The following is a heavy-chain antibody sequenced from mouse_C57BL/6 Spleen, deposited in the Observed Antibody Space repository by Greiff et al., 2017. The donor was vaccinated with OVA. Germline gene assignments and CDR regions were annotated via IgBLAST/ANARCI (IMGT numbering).Heavy chain of an antibody. CDR3: ARSLNWDGYAMDY. CDR2: IRNKANGYTT. Sequence: EVKLVESGGGLVQPGGSLSLSCAASGFTFTDYYMSWVRQPPGKALEWLGFIRNKANGYTTEYSASVKGRFTISRDNSQSILYLQMNALRAEDSATYYCARSLNWDGYAMDYWGQGTSVTVSS. J-gene: IGHJ4*01. V-gene: IGHV7-3*01. D-gene: IGHD4-1*02. CDR1: GFTFTDYY.